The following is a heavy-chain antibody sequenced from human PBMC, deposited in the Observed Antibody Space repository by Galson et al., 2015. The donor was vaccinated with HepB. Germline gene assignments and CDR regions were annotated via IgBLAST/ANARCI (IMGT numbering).Heavy chain of an antibody. CDR2: ISYDESNK. CDR1: GFTFRSFA. V-gene: IGHV3-30-3*01. Sequence: SLRLSCAASGFTFRSFAMNWVRQAPGKGLEWVAVISYDESNKYYADSVKGRFTISRDNSKNTLYLQMNSLRAEDTAVYYCARRGGSCSGSSSYHWNYSFYAMDVWVRGATVTVS. J-gene: IGHJ6*02. D-gene: IGHD2-15*01. CDR3: ARRGGSCSGSSSYHWNYSFYAMDV.